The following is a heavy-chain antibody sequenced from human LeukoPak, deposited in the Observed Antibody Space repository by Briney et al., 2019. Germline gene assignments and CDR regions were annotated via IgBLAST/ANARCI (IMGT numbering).Heavy chain of an antibody. D-gene: IGHD7-27*01. CDR3: ARGAGANWDFDY. CDR2: IIPIFGTA. CDR1: GGTFSSYA. V-gene: IGHV1-69*05. J-gene: IGHJ4*02. Sequence: SVKVSCKASGGTFSSYAIGWVRQAPGQGLEWMGGIIPIFGTANYAQKFQGRVTITTDESTSTAYMELSSLRSEDTAVYYCARGAGANWDFDYWGQGTLVTVSS.